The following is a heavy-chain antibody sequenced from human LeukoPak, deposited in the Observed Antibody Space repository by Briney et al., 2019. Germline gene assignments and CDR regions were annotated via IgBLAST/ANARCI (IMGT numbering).Heavy chain of an antibody. CDR2: INPSGGST. J-gene: IGHJ3*02. D-gene: IGHD3-9*01. CDR3: ARDPGNFDWLLRDAFDI. Sequence: ASVKVSCKASGYTFTSYYMHWVRQAPGQGLEWMGIINPSGGSTSYAQKFQGRVTMTRDTSTSTVYMELSSLRSEDTAVYYCARDPGNFDWLLRDAFDIWGQGTMVTVSS. V-gene: IGHV1-46*01. CDR1: GYTFTSYY.